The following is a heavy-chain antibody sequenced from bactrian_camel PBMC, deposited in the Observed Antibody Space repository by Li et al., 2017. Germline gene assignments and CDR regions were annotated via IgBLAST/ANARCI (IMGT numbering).Heavy chain of an antibody. V-gene: IGHV3S40*01. CDR3: DAVTQWSGCGASLDY. D-gene: IGHD2*01. J-gene: IGHJ4*01. CDR2: INAGGGRA. Sequence: VQLVESGGGFVQPGGSLRLSCAASGFTFSSYGMSWVRQAPGKGLEWVSTINAGGGRAFYLDSVNGRFTISRDNAKNTLYLQMNSLQPSDTAMYYCDAVTQWSGCGASLDYWGPGTQVTVS. CDR1: GFTFSSYG.